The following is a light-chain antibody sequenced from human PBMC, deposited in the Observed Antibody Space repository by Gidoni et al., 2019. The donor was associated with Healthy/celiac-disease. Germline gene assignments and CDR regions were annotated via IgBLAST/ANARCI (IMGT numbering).Light chain of an antibody. J-gene: IGLJ3*02. CDR1: SSNIGKNS. Sequence: QSVLTQPPSVSAPPGQNVTISCSGSSSNIGKNSLSWYQQLPGPAPKLLISDKNKRPSGIPDRFSGSKSGTSATLGITVLQTGDEADYYCGTWDSSLSAPNWVFGGGTKLTVL. CDR2: DKN. V-gene: IGLV1-51*01. CDR3: GTWDSSLSAPNWV.